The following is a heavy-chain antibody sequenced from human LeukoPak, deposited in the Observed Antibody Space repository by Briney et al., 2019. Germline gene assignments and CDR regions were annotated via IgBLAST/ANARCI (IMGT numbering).Heavy chain of an antibody. V-gene: IGHV3-23*01. D-gene: IGHD3-3*01. Sequence: GGSLRLSCAASGFTFSNYAMSWVRQAPGKGLEWVSSISGSGSNTYYADSVKGRFTISRDNSKNTLSLQMNSLRPDDTAVYYCASSHYDFWSGYSVWGQGTLVTVSS. J-gene: IGHJ4*02. CDR1: GFTFSNYA. CDR2: ISGSGSNT. CDR3: ASSHYDFWSGYSV.